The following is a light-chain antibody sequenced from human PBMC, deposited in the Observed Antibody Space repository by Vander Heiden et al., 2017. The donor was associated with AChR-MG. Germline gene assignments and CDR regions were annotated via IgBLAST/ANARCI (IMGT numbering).Light chain of an antibody. J-gene: IGKJ1*01. CDR3: QQYGSSPPWT. V-gene: IGKV3-20*01. CDR2: GAS. Sequence: EIVLTQSPGTLSLSPGERATLPCRASQSVSSSYLAWYQQKPGQAPRHLIYGASSRVTGIPDRLSGSGSGTDFTLTISRLEPEDVAVYYCQQYGSSPPWTFGQGTKVEIK. CDR1: QSVSSSY.